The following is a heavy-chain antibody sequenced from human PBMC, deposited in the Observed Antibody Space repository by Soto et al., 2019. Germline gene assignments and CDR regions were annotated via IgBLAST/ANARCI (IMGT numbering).Heavy chain of an antibody. V-gene: IGHV3-33*01. CDR2: IWYDGSNK. D-gene: IGHD2-21*02. J-gene: IGHJ4*02. CDR1: GFTFSSYG. Sequence: QVQLVESGGGVVQPGRSLRLSCAASGFTFSSYGMHWVRQAPGKGLEWVAVIWYDGSNKYYADSVKGRFTISRDNSKNTLYLQMNSLRAEDTAVYYCARGNCGGDCYSSCDYWGQGTLVTVSS. CDR3: ARGNCGGDCYSSCDY.